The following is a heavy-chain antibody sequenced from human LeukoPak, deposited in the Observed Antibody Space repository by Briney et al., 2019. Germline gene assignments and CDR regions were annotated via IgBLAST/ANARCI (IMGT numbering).Heavy chain of an antibody. V-gene: IGHV3-30*18. CDR2: ISSDGSEK. CDR3: VKEKYNGMYHVGDAFDI. D-gene: IGHD1-26*01. Sequence: PGGSLRLSCAASGFTSGFAFRNFGMHWVRQAPGKGLEWVAVISSDGSEKFYGDSVKGRFTISRDNSRNTLYLQMNDLGAEDTAVFYCVKEKYNGMYHVGDAFDIWGQGTMVTVSS. CDR1: GFTSGFAFRNFG. J-gene: IGHJ3*02.